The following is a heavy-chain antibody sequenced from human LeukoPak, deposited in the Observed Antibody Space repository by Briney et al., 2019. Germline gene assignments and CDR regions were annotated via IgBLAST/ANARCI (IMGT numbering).Heavy chain of an antibody. D-gene: IGHD1-26*01. CDR2: VNPNNGVP. J-gene: IGHJ5*02. CDR1: GYTFTGYY. Sequence: ASVKVSCKASGYTFTGYYMHWVRQAPGQGLEWMGRVNPNNGVPNYAQKFQGRVTMTRDTAISTAYMELSSLRYDDTAVYFWAREVGYSSSYYGRFDPWGQGTLVTVSS. V-gene: IGHV1-2*06. CDR3: AREVGYSSSYYGRFDP.